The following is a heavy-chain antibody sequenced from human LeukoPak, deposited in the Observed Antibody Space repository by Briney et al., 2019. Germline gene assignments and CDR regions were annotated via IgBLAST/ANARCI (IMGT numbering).Heavy chain of an antibody. CDR1: GGSISSYY. CDR3: ASSRGYSSSSEFDY. J-gene: IGHJ4*02. D-gene: IGHD6-6*01. V-gene: IGHV4-59*12. Sequence: TSETLSLTCTVSGGSISSYYWSWIRQPPGKGLEWIGYIYYSGSTNYNPSLKSRVTISVDRSKNQFSLKLSSVTAADTAVYYCASSRGYSSSSEFDYWGQGTLVTVSS. CDR2: IYYSGST.